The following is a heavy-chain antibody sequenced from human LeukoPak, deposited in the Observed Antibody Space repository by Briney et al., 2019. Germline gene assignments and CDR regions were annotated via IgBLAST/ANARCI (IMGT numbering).Heavy chain of an antibody. CDR2: INYSGST. CDR3: ARYVAYGSGKYYFDY. V-gene: IGHV4-39*01. D-gene: IGHD3-10*01. CDR1: GGSVSSTTYY. J-gene: IGHJ4*02. Sequence: PSETLSLTCTVSGGSVSSTTYYWSWIRQPPGKGLEWIASINYSGSTYYNPSLKSRVTTSVDTSENQFSLKLSSVTAADTAVYYCARYVAYGSGKYYFDYWGQGTLVTVSS.